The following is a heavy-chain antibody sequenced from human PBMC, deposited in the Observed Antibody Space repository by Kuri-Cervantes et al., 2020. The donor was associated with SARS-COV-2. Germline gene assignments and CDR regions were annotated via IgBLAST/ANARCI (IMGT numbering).Heavy chain of an antibody. D-gene: IGHD3-22*01. V-gene: IGHV1-2*02. CDR1: GYTFTGWY. Sequence: ASVKVSCKASGYTFTGWYMYWVRQAPGQGLEWMGGINPNSGGTNYAQKFQGRVTMTRDTSISTAYMELSRLRSDDTAVYYCASYSSGYYYVLENWFDPWGQGTLVTVSS. CDR2: INPNSGGT. CDR3: ASYSSGYYYVLENWFDP. J-gene: IGHJ5*02.